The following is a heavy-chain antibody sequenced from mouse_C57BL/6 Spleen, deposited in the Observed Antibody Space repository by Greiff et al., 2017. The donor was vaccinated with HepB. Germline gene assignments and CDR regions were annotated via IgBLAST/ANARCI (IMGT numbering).Heavy chain of an antibody. Sequence: QVTLKESGPGILQSSQTLSLTCSFSGFSLSTSGMGVSWIRQPSGKGLEWLAHIYWDDDKRYNPSLKSRLTISKDTSSNQVFLKITSVDTADTATYYCARRGDYYGNYGDYFDYWGQGTTLTVSS. CDR3: ARRGDYYGNYGDYFDY. V-gene: IGHV8-12*01. D-gene: IGHD2-1*01. CDR1: GFSLSTSGMG. CDR2: IYWDDDK. J-gene: IGHJ2*01.